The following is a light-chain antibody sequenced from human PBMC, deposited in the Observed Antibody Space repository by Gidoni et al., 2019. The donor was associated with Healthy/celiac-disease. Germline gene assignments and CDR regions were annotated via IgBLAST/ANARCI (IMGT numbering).Light chain of an antibody. Sequence: DIQMPTSPSSLSASVGDRVTITCRASQSISSYLNWSQQKPGKAPKLLIYAASSLQSGVPSRFSGSGSGTDFTLTISRLQPEDFATYYCQQSYSTPWTFGQGTKVEIK. CDR3: QQSYSTPWT. V-gene: IGKV1-39*01. CDR1: QSISSY. J-gene: IGKJ1*01. CDR2: AAS.